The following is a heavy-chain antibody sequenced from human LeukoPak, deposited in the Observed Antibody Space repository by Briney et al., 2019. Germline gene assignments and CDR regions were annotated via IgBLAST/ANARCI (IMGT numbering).Heavy chain of an antibody. CDR1: GFTFSSYS. CDR2: ISSSSYI. V-gene: IGHV3-21*01. CDR3: ARVTSQDGMDV. Sequence: GGSLRLSCAASGFTFSSYSMNWVRQAPGKGLEWVSSISSSSYIYYADSVKGRLTISRDNAKNSLYLQMNSLRAEDTAVYYCARVTSQDGMDVWGQGTTVTVSS. J-gene: IGHJ6*02.